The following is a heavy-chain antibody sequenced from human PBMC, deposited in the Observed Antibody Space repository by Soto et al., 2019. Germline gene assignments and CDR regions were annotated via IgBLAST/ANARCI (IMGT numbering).Heavy chain of an antibody. CDR1: GFTFSGSA. D-gene: IGHD6-19*01. Sequence: EVQLVESGGGSVQPGGSLKLSCAASGFTFSGSAMHWVRQTSGKGLEWVGRIRSKVNSYATAYAASVKGRFTISRDDSKNTAYLQMNSLKTEDTAVYYCTRDSSGWPDWGQGTLVTVSS. CDR3: TRDSSGWPD. J-gene: IGHJ4*02. CDR2: IRSKVNSYAT. V-gene: IGHV3-73*02.